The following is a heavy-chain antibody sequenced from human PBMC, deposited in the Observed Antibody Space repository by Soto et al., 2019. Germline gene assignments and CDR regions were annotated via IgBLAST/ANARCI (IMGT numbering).Heavy chain of an antibody. Sequence: EVQLVESGGGLVKPGGSMRLSCAASGFALSTYSMNWVRQAPGKGLEWVSSISSSSRYIHYADSVRGRFTISRDNAKNTRHPQMAGLRVDDTAVYYCARPSADCSRLSCYIHDFYYGMAVWGQGTTVTVAS. CDR2: ISSSSRYI. V-gene: IGHV3-21*01. CDR3: ARPSADCSRLSCYIHDFYYGMAV. J-gene: IGHJ6*02. D-gene: IGHD2-2*02. CDR1: GFALSTYS.